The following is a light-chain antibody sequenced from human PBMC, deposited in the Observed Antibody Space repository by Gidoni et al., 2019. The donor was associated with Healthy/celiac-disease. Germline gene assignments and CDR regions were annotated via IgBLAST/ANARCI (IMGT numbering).Light chain of an antibody. V-gene: IGKV1-39*01. CDR1: QSISSY. CDR2: AAS. Sequence: DIQMTQSLSSLSASVGDRVTITCRAIQSISSYLNWYQQKPGKAPKLLIYAASSLQSGVPSRFSGSGSGTDFTLTISSLQPEDFATYYCQHSYSTPFTFGPGTKVDIK. J-gene: IGKJ3*01. CDR3: QHSYSTPFT.